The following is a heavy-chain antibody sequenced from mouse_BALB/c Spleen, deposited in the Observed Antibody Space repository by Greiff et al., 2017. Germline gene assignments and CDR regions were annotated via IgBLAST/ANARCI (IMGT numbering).Heavy chain of an antibody. D-gene: IGHD4-1*01. V-gene: IGHV1S135*01. Sequence: EVQLQQPGAELVKPGASVKISCKASGYSFTSYYMHWVKQSHGKSLEWIGYIDPFNGGTSYNQKFKGKATLTVDKSSSTAYMHLSSLTSEDSAVYYCARWDWVYAMDYWGQGTSVTVSS. CDR2: IDPFNGGT. CDR3: ARWDWVYAMDY. J-gene: IGHJ4*01. CDR1: GYSFTSYY.